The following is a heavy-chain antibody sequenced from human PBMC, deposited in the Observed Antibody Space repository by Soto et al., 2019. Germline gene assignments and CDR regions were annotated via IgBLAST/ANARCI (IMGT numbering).Heavy chain of an antibody. CDR1: GFTFSSYA. CDR2: ISYDGSNK. Sequence: GGSLRLSCAASGFTFSSYAMHWVRQAPGKGLEWVAVISYDGSNKYYADSVKGRFTISRDNSKNTLYLQMNSLRAEDTAVYYCARDDGSGMYYYGMDVWGQGTTVTVSS. J-gene: IGHJ6*02. V-gene: IGHV3-30-3*01. CDR3: ARDDGSGMYYYGMDV. D-gene: IGHD3-10*01.